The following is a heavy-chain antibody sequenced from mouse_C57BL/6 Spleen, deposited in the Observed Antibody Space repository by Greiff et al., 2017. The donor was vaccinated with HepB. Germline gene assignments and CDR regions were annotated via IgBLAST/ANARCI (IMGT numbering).Heavy chain of an antibody. J-gene: IGHJ2*01. CDR3: ARGFITTVVGFDY. CDR2: IYPGDGDT. CDR1: GYAFSSYW. Sequence: QVQLQQSGAELVKPGASVKISCKASGYAFSSYWMNWVKQRPGKGLEWIGQIYPGDGDTNYNGKFKGKATLTADKSSSTAYMQLSSLTSEDSAVYFCARGFITTVVGFDYWGQGTTLTVSS. V-gene: IGHV1-80*01. D-gene: IGHD1-1*01.